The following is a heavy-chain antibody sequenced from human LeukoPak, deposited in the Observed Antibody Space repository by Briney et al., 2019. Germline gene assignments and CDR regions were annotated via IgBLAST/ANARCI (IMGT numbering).Heavy chain of an antibody. CDR2: IYTSGST. CDR3: ARLGIAVAGEY. J-gene: IGHJ4*02. CDR1: GGSISSYY. Sequence: SETLSLTCTVSGGSISSYYWGWIRQPAGKGLEWIGRIYTSGSTNYNPSLKSRATISVDTSKNQFSLKLSSVTAADTAVYYCARLGIAVAGEYWGQGTLVTVSS. V-gene: IGHV4-4*07. D-gene: IGHD6-19*01.